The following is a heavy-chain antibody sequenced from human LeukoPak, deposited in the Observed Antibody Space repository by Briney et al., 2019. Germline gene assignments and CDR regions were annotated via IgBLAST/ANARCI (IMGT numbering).Heavy chain of an antibody. J-gene: IGHJ4*02. V-gene: IGHV4-59*12. Sequence: SETLSLTCTVSGASISSYYWSWIRQPPGKGLEWIGDIYYSGSIKYNPSLKSRVTMSVDTSKNQFSLKLSSVTAADTAVYYCATKPNIVYYFDYWGQGTLVTVSS. CDR2: IYYSGSI. CDR3: ATKPNIVYYFDY. D-gene: IGHD2/OR15-2a*01. CDR1: GASISSYY.